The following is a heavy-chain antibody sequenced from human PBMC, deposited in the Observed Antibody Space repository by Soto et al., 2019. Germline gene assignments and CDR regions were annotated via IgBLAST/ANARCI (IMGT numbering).Heavy chain of an antibody. CDR2: INAGNGNT. CDR3: ARGPGGPDGPGDY. CDR1: GYTFTSYA. J-gene: IGHJ4*02. V-gene: IGHV1-3*01. Sequence: QVQLVQSGAEVKKPGASVKVSCKASGYTFTSYAMHWVRQAPGQRLEWMGWINAGNGNTKYSQKFQGRVTITRDTSASTAYMGLSSLGSEDTAVYYCARGPGGPDGPGDYWGQGTLVTVSS. D-gene: IGHD2-15*01.